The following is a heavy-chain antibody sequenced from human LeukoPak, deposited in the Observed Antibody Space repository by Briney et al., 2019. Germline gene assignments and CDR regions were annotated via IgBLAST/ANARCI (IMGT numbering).Heavy chain of an antibody. J-gene: IGHJ4*02. CDR2: IYYSGST. CDR3: ARAIAVAGTHYYFDY. CDR1: GGSISSSSYY. Sequence: SETLSLTCTVSGGSISSSSYYWGWIRQPPGKGLEWIGSIYYSGSTYYNPSLKSRVTISVDTSKNQFSLKLSSVTAADTAVYYCARAIAVAGTHYYFDYWGQGTLVTVSS. D-gene: IGHD6-19*01. V-gene: IGHV4-39*07.